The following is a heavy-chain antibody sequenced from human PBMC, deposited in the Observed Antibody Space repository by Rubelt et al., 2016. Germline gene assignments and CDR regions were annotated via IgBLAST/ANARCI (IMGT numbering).Heavy chain of an antibody. CDR2: ISSSSSYT. Sequence: QLQLQESGPGLVKPSETLSLTCLVSGGSISRGSYYWGWIRQPPGTGMEWVSYISSSSSYTNYADSVQGRFTISRDNANNSRYLQMNSLRAEDTAVYYCATGDRSSSWYPFDYWGQGTLVTVSS. J-gene: IGHJ4*02. V-gene: IGHV3-11*06. CDR1: GGSISRGS. CDR3: ATGDRSSSWYPFDY. D-gene: IGHD6-13*01.